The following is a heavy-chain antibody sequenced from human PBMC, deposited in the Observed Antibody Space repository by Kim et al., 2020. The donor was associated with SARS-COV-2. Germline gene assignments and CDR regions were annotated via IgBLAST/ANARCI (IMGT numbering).Heavy chain of an antibody. CDR3: ARDPVRYGITMTD. D-gene: IGHD3-22*01. V-gene: IGHV4-59*01. Sequence: YNPSLKRRVTISVDTSKNQFSLKLSSVTAADTAVYYCARDPVRYGITMTDWGQGTLVTVSS. J-gene: IGHJ4*02.